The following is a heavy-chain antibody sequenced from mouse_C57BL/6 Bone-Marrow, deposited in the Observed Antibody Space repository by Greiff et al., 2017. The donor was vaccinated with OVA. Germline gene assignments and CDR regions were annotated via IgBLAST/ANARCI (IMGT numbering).Heavy chain of an antibody. J-gene: IGHJ1*03. V-gene: IGHV2-5*01. CDR2: IWRGGST. CDR3: AKNFITTANWYFDV. CDR1: GFSLTSYG. Sequence: QVQLQQSGPGLVQPSQSLSITCTVSGFSLTSYGVHWVRQSPGKGLEWLGVIWRGGSTDYNAAFMSRLSITKDNSKSQVFFKMNSLQADDTAIYYCAKNFITTANWYFDVWGTGTTVTVSS. D-gene: IGHD1-1*01.